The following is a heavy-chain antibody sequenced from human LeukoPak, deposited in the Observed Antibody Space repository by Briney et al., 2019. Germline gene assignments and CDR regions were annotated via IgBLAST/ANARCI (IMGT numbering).Heavy chain of an antibody. CDR1: GFTFSSYS. CDR3: AKDSDIGAAGYYFGS. J-gene: IGHJ4*02. Sequence: GGSLRLSCAASGFTFSSYSINWVRQAPGKGLEWVSCVSSTSSFICYADSVKGRFTISRDNSKNTLFLQMNSLTTEDTAVYYCAKDSDIGAAGYYFGSWGQGTLVTVSS. V-gene: IGHV3-21*04. D-gene: IGHD6-19*01. CDR2: VSSTSSFI.